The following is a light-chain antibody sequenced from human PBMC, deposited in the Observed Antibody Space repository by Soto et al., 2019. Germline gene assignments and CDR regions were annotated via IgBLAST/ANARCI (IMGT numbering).Light chain of an antibody. V-gene: IGLV2-14*01. CDR2: GVK. Sequence: QSALTQPASVSGSPGQSITISCTGSGRDIGAYDYVSWYQQHPGKAPKLLIYGVKNRPSGVSYRFSASKSAFTASLTISGLQAEDEANYYCSSYTTSYFYVFGHGTKVTV. J-gene: IGLJ1*01. CDR1: GRDIGAYDY. CDR3: SSYTTSYFYV.